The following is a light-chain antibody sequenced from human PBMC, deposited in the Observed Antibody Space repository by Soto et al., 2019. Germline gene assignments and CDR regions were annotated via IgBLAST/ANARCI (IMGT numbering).Light chain of an antibody. J-gene: IGKJ5*01. CDR3: QQYHNWPPIT. V-gene: IGKV3-15*01. CDR2: GAS. Sequence: EIVLTQAPDTLFLSLWEGATLSCRASQSVSSHLAWYQHKPGQAPRLLVYGASTRASGIPARFSGSGSETDFTLTISSLQSEDSAVYYCQQYHNWPPITFGQGTRLEIK. CDR1: QSVSSH.